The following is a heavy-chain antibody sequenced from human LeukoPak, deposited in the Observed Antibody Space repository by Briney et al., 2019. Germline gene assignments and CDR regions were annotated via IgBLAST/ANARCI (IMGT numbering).Heavy chain of an antibody. CDR1: GGSISSSSYY. V-gene: IGHV4-39*01. Sequence: PSETLSLTCTVSGGSISSSSYYWGWIRQPPGKGLEWIGSIYYSGSTYYNPSLKSRVTISVDTSKNQFSLKLSSVTAADTAVYYCARSSSRTVVTPRFDYWGQGTLVTVSS. CDR2: IYYSGST. D-gene: IGHD4-23*01. CDR3: ARSSSRTVVTPRFDY. J-gene: IGHJ4*02.